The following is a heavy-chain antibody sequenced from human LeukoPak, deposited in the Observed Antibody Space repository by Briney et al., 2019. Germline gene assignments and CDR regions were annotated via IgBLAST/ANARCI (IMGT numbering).Heavy chain of an antibody. CDR1: GFTFSTSS. CDR2: ITSSSLYI. V-gene: IGHV3-21*01. CDR3: ARGTGGWSDY. Sequence: GGSLRLSCSASGFTFSTSSTNWVRQAQGKGLEWVSSITSSSLYIYYADSVKGRFTISRDNAKNSLYLQMISLRAEDTAVYYCARGTGGWSDYWGQGTLVTVSS. D-gene: IGHD6-19*01. J-gene: IGHJ4*02.